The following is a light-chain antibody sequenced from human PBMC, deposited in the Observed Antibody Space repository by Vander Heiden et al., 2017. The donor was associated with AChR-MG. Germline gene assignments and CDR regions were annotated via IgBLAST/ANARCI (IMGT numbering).Light chain of an antibody. J-gene: IGLJ2*01. CDR1: ALPKQF. CDR2: KDT. V-gene: IGLV3-25*03. CDR3: QSGDISGTYVV. Sequence: SYELTQPPSVPVSPGQTATITCSGDALPKQFASWYQQKSGQAPTLVIYKDTERPSGIPERISGSSSGTTVTLTISGVQSEDEADYYCQSGDISGTYVVFGGGTKLTVL.